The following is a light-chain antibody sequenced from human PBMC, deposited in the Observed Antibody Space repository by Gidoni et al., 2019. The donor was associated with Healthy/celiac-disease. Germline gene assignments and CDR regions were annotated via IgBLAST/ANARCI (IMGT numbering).Light chain of an antibody. J-gene: IGKJ4*01. V-gene: IGKV3-20*01. Sequence: VLTPYPDTLSLSPGERATLSCRASQSVSSSYLPWYQQKLGHAPRLLIYGASRRATGIPDRFRGSGSGTDFTLTISRLEPEDVAVYYCQQYGSSLRVTFGGGTKVEIK. CDR1: QSVSSSY. CDR3: QQYGSSLRVT. CDR2: GAS.